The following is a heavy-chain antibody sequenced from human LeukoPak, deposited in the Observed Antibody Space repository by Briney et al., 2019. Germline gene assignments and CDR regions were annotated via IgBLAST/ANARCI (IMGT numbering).Heavy chain of an antibody. Sequence: ASLKVSCKASGYSFINYGITWVRHAPGQGLEWMGWSSPYNGKTNYAQKFQGRVTMTTDTSTNTAYMELRSLRSDDTAVYYCARGGIDIVTVPVSNWFDPWGQGTLVTVSS. J-gene: IGHJ5*02. CDR1: GYSFINYG. V-gene: IGHV1-18*01. CDR3: ARGGIDIVTVPVSNWFDP. CDR2: SSPYNGKT. D-gene: IGHD2/OR15-2a*01.